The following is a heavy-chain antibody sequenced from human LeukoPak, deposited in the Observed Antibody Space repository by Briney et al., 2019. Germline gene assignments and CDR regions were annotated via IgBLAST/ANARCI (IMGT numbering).Heavy chain of an antibody. CDR3: AREDIVVVVAAVHTHDAFDI. Sequence: SETLSLTCTVSGGSISSSSYYWGWIRQPPGKGLEWIGSIYYSGSTYYNPSLKSRVTISVDTSKNQFSLKLSSVTAADTAVYYCAREDIVVVVAAVHTHDAFDIWGQGTMVTVSS. V-gene: IGHV4-39*07. J-gene: IGHJ3*02. CDR1: GGSISSSSYY. CDR2: IYYSGST. D-gene: IGHD2-15*01.